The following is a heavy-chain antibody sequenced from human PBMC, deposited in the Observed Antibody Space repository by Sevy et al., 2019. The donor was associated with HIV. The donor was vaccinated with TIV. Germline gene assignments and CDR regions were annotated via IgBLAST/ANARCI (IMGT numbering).Heavy chain of an antibody. J-gene: IGHJ4*02. V-gene: IGHV3-7*03. CDR3: AREWSWAYFDS. CDR1: GFMFNDFW. Sequence: GGSLRLSCAASGFMFNDFWMSWVRQAPGKGLDWVANVKKDGSERYYADSGKGRFTISRDNAKNLLYLQMNSLTAEDTAIYYCAREWSWAYFDSWGQGTLVTVSS. D-gene: IGHD3-10*01. CDR2: VKKDGSER.